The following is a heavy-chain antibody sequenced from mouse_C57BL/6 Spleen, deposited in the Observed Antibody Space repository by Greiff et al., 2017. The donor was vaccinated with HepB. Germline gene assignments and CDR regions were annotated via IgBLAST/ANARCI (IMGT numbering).Heavy chain of an antibody. V-gene: IGHV1-82*01. D-gene: IGHD1-1*01. CDR1: GYAFSSSW. J-gene: IGHJ1*03. CDR2: IYPGDGDT. CDR3: AREGYYSWYFDV. Sequence: QVQLKESGPELVKPGASVKISCKASGYAFSSSWMNWVKQRPGKGLEWIGRIYPGDGDTNYNGKFKGKATLTADKSSSTAYMQLSSLTSEDSAVYFCAREGYYSWYFDVWGTGTTVTVSS.